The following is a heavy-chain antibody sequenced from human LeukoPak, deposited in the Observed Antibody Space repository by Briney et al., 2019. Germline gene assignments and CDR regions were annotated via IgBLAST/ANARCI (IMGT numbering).Heavy chain of an antibody. CDR3: AKVIRGVDMCYDY. V-gene: IGHV3-23*01. J-gene: IGHJ4*02. D-gene: IGHD3-10*01. CDR2: IHYSGGVT. Sequence: GGSLRLSCAASGFTFSNYAMSWVRQAPGKGLEWVSTIHYSGGVTYYADSVKGRFTISRDNSKNTLYLQMNSLRAEDTAVYYCAKVIRGVDMCYDYWGQGDLVTVSS. CDR1: GFTFSNYA.